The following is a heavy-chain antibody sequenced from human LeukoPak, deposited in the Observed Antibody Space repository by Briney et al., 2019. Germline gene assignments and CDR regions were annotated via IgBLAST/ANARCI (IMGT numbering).Heavy chain of an antibody. J-gene: IGHJ6*03. Sequence: SETLSLTCTVSSYSISSGYYWGWIRPPPGKGLEWIGSIYHSGSTYYNPSLKSRVTISVDTSKNQFSLKLSSVTAADTAVYYCARAYYDFWSGYPPRYYYYYMDVWGKGTTVTVSS. CDR2: IYHSGST. D-gene: IGHD3-3*01. CDR1: SYSISSGYY. CDR3: ARAYYDFWSGYPPRYYYYYMDV. V-gene: IGHV4-38-2*02.